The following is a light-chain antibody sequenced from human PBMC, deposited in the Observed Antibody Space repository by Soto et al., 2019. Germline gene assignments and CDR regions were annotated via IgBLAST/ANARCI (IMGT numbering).Light chain of an antibody. CDR3: LQYHNLWA. Sequence: ILMTQSPATVSVSPGESATLSCRASQNIYYNFAWYQQRPGQAPRLLIYRASTRAPGVPARFSGSGSGTEFTLTISSLQPDDFTVYSCLQYHNLWAFGQGTKVEI. CDR1: QNIYYN. CDR2: RAS. J-gene: IGKJ1*01. V-gene: IGKV3-15*01.